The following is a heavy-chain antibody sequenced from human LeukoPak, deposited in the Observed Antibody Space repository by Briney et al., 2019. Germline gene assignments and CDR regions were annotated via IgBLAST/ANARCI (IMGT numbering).Heavy chain of an antibody. CDR2: IYYSGST. CDR3: AKDGSWDYLNWFDP. V-gene: IGHV4-39*07. CDR1: GGSISSSSYY. D-gene: IGHD3-10*01. J-gene: IGHJ5*02. Sequence: SSETLSLTCTVSGGSISSSSYYWGWIRQPPGKGLEWIGSIYYSGSTYYNPSLKSRVTISVDTSKNQFSLKLSSVTAADTAVYYCAKDGSWDYLNWFDPWGQGTLVTVSP.